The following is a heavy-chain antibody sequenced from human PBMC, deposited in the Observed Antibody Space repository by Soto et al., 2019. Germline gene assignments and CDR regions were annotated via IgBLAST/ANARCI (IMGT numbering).Heavy chain of an antibody. J-gene: IGHJ6*01. D-gene: IGHD5-12*01. Sequence: QVQLVQSGAEVKKPGASVKVSCKASGYTFTRSGISWVRQAPGQGPEWMGWISSYNGDTNYAQPFQGRVTMTTDTSXSTAYMDPRSLTSDDTAVYYWARECVAPYYLSGMDVWGQGTPVTVSS. CDR3: ARECVAPYYLSGMDV. V-gene: IGHV1-18*01. CDR2: ISSYNGDT. CDR1: GYTFTRSG.